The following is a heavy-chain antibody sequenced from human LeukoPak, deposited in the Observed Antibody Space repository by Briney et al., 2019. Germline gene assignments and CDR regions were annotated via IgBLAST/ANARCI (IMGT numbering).Heavy chain of an antibody. CDR1: GGSISSYY. CDR2: IYYSGST. V-gene: IGHV4-59*12. CDR3: ARTKGTVTRNFDY. D-gene: IGHD4-17*01. J-gene: IGHJ4*02. Sequence: SETLSLTCTVSGGSISSYYWSWIRQPPGKGLEWIGYIYYSGSTNYNPSLKSRVTISVDTSKNQFSLKLSSVTAADTAVYYCARTKGTVTRNFDYWGQGTLVTVSS.